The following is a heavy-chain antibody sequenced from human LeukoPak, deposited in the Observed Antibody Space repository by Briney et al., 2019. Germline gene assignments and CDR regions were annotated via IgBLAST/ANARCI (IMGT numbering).Heavy chain of an antibody. J-gene: IGHJ4*02. D-gene: IGHD3-10*01. V-gene: IGHV4-59*08. CDR1: GGSISSYY. Sequence: PSETLSLTCTVSGGSISSYYWSWIRQPPGKGLEWIGYIYYSGSTNYNPSLKSRVTISVDTSKNQFSLKLSSVTAADTAVYYCARQHWVRGVPPFDYWGQGTLVTVSS. CDR3: ARQHWVRGVPPFDY. CDR2: IYYSGST.